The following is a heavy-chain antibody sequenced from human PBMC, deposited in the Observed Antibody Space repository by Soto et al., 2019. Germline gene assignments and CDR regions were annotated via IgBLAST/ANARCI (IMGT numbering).Heavy chain of an antibody. J-gene: IGHJ4*02. V-gene: IGHV6-1*01. D-gene: IGHD3-10*01. CDR3: AAGPGVLEEYFDY. CDR1: GDSFSSNSAA. Sequence: SQTLSLTCAISGDSFSSNSAALNWIRQSPSRGLEWLGRTYYRSKWYNDYAVSVKSRITINPDTSKNQFSLQLNSVTPEDTAVYYCAAGPGVLEEYFDYWGQGTLVTAPQ. CDR2: TYYRSKWYN.